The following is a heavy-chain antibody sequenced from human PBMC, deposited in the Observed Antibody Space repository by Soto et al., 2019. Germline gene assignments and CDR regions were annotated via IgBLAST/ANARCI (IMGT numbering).Heavy chain of an antibody. D-gene: IGHD3-9*01. Sequence: PGQSLKISCKGLGYQFIIHWIRWVRQMPDKGLEWMGIIYPGDSDVRYSPSFQGQVTMSVDKSIGVAYLQWTSLKASGTAIYYWPRLSYGDRYGFAHWGQRTQIT. CDR1: GYQFIIHW. V-gene: IGHV5-51*01. J-gene: IGHJ5*02. CDR3: PRLSYGDRYGFAH. CDR2: IYPGDSDV.